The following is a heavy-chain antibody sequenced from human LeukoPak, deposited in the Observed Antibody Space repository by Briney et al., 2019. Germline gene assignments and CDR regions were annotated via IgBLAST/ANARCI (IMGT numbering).Heavy chain of an antibody. CDR2: IFYSGIT. J-gene: IGHJ3*02. CDR1: GGSMSNIYC. CDR3: ARGLPRWAFDI. V-gene: IGHV4-39*07. Sequence: SETLSLTCNVSGGSMSNIYCWGWIRQPPGKGLEWIGNIFYSGITYYNPSLRSRVTIAIDTSKSQFSLKLSSVTAADTAVYYCARGLPRWAFDIWGQGTMVTVSS. D-gene: IGHD3-16*02.